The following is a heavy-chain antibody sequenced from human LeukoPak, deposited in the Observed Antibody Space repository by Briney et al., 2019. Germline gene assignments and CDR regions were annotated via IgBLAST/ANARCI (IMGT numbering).Heavy chain of an antibody. D-gene: IGHD3-3*01. Sequence: GSLRLSCVASGFTFSAAWMSWLRQPPGKGLEWIGYVFYSGSTNYNPSLKSRVTISLDTSKNQFSLKLTSVTAADTAVYYCARHPSGVAPFDPWGQGTLVTVSS. CDR1: GFTFSAAW. CDR2: VFYSGST. V-gene: IGHV4-59*08. CDR3: ARHPSGVAPFDP. J-gene: IGHJ5*02.